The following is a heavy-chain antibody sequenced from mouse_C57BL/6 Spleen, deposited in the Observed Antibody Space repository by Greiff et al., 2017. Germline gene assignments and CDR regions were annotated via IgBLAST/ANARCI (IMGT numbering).Heavy chain of an antibody. V-gene: IGHV5-6*01. CDR1: GFTFSSYG. CDR3: AREGGGFYAMDY. J-gene: IGHJ4*01. Sequence: EVKLVESGGDLVKPGGSLKLSCAASGFTFSSYGMSWVRQTPDKRLEWVATISSGGSYTYYPDSVKGRFTISRDNAKNTLYLQMSSLKSEDTAMYYCAREGGGFYAMDYWGQGTSVTVSS. CDR2: ISSGGSYT.